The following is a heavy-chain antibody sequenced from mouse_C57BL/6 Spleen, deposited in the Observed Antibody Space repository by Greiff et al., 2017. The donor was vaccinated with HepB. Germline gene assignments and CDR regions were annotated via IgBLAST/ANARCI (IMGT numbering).Heavy chain of an antibody. CDR1: GYTFTSYW. Sequence: VQLQQSGAELVRPGSSVKLSCKASGYTFTSYWMDWVKQRPGQGLEWIGNIYTSDSETHYNQKFKDKATLTVDKSSSTAYMQLSSLTSEDSAVYYGARSRTAQARYYYAMDYWGQGTSVTVSS. V-gene: IGHV1-61*01. D-gene: IGHD3-2*02. J-gene: IGHJ4*01. CDR3: ARSRTAQARYYYAMDY. CDR2: IYTSDSET.